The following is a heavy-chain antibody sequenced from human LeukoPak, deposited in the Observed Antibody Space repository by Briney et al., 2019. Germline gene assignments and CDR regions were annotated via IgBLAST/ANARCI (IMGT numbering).Heavy chain of an antibody. V-gene: IGHV3-30-3*01. J-gene: IGHJ1*01. D-gene: IGHD5/OR15-5a*01. CDR2: ISFDGDNE. Sequence: GGSLRLSCATSGFTFSNYAIHWVRQAPGKGLEWVADISFDGDNEYYADSVRGRFMISRDNSKNIVYLQMNSLTIEDTAVYYCAREPSGNFGQLVSSAEYFQHWGQGTRVTVS. CDR3: AREPSGNFGQLVSSAEYFQH. CDR1: GFTFSNYA.